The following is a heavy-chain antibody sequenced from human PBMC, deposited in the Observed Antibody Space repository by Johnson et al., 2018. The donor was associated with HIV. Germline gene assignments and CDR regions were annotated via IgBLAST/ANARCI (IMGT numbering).Heavy chain of an antibody. CDR2: IYSGGST. D-gene: IGHD3-3*02. CDR3: ASSLIELLEWLSEPAAFDI. Sequence: QVQLVESGGGVVQPGRSLRVSCAASGFTFSSYGMHWVRQAPGKGLEWVSLIYSGGSTYYADSVKGRFSISRDNSKNTLYLQMNSLRAEDTAVYYCASSLIELLEWLSEPAAFDIWGQGTMVTVSS. J-gene: IGHJ3*02. V-gene: IGHV3-NL1*01. CDR1: GFTFSSYG.